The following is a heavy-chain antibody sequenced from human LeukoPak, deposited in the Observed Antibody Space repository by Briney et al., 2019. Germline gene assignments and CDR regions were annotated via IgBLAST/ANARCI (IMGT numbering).Heavy chain of an antibody. V-gene: IGHV4-39*07. CDR1: GGSISSSSYY. J-gene: IGHJ4*02. D-gene: IGHD6-13*01. Sequence: PSETLSLTCTVSGGSISSSSYYWGWIRQPPGKGLEWIGRIYYSGSTYYNPSLKSRVTISVDTSKNQFSLKLSSVTAADTAVYYCARVSGQQQLVLPPSAPDAPFDYWGQRTLVTVSS. CDR3: ARVSGQQQLVLPPSAPDAPFDY. CDR2: IYYSGST.